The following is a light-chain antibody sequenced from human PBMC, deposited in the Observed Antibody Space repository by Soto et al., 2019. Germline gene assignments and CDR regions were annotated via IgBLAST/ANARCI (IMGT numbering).Light chain of an antibody. CDR1: QGIGDT. CDR3: HQRYNWPRVT. J-gene: IGKJ5*01. Sequence: EVVLTQSPATLSVSPGEGVTLSCRASQGIGDTLAWYQHKPGQTPRLLIYDVSNRATGIPARFSGSGSGTDFTLTITSLEPEDFAVYFCHQRYNWPRVTFGQGTQLEIK. V-gene: IGKV3-11*01. CDR2: DVS.